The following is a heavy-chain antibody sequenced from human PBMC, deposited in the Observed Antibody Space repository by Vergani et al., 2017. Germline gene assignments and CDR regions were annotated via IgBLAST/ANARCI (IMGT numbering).Heavy chain of an antibody. D-gene: IGHD3-16*01. CDR2: ISGSGGST. J-gene: IGHJ6*02. CDR1: RFTFTTYG. V-gene: IGHV3-23*04. Sequence: EVQLVESGGGLVQPGGSLRLSCVASRFTFTTYGMSWVRQAPGKGLEWVSGISGSGGSTYYADSVKGRFTISRDNSKNTLYLQMNSLRAEDTAVYYCARGGSDYATYYGMDVWGQGTTVTVSS. CDR3: ARGGSDYATYYGMDV.